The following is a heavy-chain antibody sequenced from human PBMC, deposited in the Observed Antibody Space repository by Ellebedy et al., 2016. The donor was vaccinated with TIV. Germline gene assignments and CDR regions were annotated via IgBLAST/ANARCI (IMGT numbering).Heavy chain of an antibody. CDR3: ARGGASSKYFDY. Sequence: MPSETLSLTCTVPGDSISSYYWSWIRQPPGKGLEWFGFIYYSGSTNYNPSLKSRLTISVDTSKNQFSLELSSVTAADTAVYYCARGGASSKYFDYWGQGTLVTVSS. J-gene: IGHJ4*02. CDR2: IYYSGST. V-gene: IGHV4-59*01. CDR1: GDSISSYY.